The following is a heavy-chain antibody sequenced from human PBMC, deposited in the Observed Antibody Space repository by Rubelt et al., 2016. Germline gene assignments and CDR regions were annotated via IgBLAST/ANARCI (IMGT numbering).Heavy chain of an antibody. J-gene: IGHJ4*02. CDR1: GFTFSSSW. V-gene: IGHV3-74*02. Sequence: VQLVESGGGVVQPGGSLRLSCAASGFTFSSSWMHWVRQVPGKGLVGVSHMSSDGSVTTYADSVKCRFTISRDSAKNSLYLQMNSLRDEDTAVYYCARVSSGYPADYWGQGTLVTVSS. CDR2: MSSDGSVT. D-gene: IGHD5-18*01. CDR3: ARVSSGYPADY.